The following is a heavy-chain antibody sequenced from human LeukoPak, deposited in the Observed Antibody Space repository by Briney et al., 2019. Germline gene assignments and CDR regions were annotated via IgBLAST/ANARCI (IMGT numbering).Heavy chain of an antibody. J-gene: IGHJ4*02. CDR3: ARVGYSYGVSFDY. CDR2: IYHSGST. Sequence: SETLSLTCTVSAYSISSGYYWGWVRQPPGKGLEWIGSIYHSGSTYYNPSLKSRVTISVDTSKNQFSLKLSSVTAADTAVYYCARVGYSYGVSFDYWGQGTLVTVSS. D-gene: IGHD5-18*01. V-gene: IGHV4-38-2*02. CDR1: AYSISSGYY.